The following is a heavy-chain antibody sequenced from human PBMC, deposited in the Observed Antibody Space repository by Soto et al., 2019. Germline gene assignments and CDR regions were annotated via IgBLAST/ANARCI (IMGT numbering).Heavy chain of an antibody. CDR3: ARLSVHCSSGSCYSYQFFDY. CDR2: IYYSGST. V-gene: IGHV4-39*01. D-gene: IGHD2-15*01. Sequence: SETLSLTCSVSGGSISSSIYYWGWIRQPPGKGLEWIGGIYYSGSTYYNPSLKSRLTISVVTSENQFSLKLGSVTAADPAVYYWARLSVHCSSGSCYSYQFFDYWGQGTLVTVSS. J-gene: IGHJ4*02. CDR1: GGSISSSIYY.